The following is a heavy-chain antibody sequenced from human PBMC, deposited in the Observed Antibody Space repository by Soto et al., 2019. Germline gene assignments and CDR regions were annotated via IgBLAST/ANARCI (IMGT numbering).Heavy chain of an antibody. V-gene: IGHV4-34*01. CDR3: ARGIFRVVVPAAMRLFDY. CDR1: GGSFSGYY. Sequence: QVQLQQWGAGLLKPSETLSLTCAVYGGSFSGYYWSWIRQPPGKGLEWIGEINHSGSTNYNPSLTSRVTISVDTSKNQFSLKLSSVTAADTAVYYCARGIFRVVVPAAMRLFDYWGQGTLVTVSS. D-gene: IGHD2-2*01. CDR2: INHSGST. J-gene: IGHJ4*02.